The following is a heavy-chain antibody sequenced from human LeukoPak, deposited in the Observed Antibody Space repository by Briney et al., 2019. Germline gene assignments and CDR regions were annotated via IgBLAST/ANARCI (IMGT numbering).Heavy chain of an antibody. CDR2: VTNSGST. J-gene: IGHJ4*02. D-gene: IGHD6-13*01. CDR3: ARELAAAGFDY. Sequence: SETLSLTCTVSGGSIGNYYWSWIRQPPGKGLELIGYVTNSGSTNYNPSLKSRVTISVDTSKNQFSLKLSSVIPADTAVYHCARELAAAGFDYWGQGTLVTVSS. CDR1: GGSIGNYY. V-gene: IGHV4-59*01.